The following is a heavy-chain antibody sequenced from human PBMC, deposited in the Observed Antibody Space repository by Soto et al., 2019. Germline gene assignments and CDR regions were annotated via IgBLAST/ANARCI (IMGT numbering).Heavy chain of an antibody. V-gene: IGHV4-59*01. CDR3: ARGGVSHLHWFDP. Sequence: SETLSLTCTVSGGSISSYYWSWIRQPPGKGLEWIGYIYYSGSTNYNPSLKSRVTISVDTSKNQFSLKLSSVTAADTAVYYCARGGVSHLHWFDPWGQGTLVTVSS. CDR2: IYYSGST. J-gene: IGHJ5*02. CDR1: GGSISSYY.